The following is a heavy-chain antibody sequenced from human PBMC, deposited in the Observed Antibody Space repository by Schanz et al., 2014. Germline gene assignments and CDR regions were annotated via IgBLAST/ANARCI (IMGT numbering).Heavy chain of an antibody. Sequence: QVQLVESGGGLVKPGGSLRLSCAASGFTFSDYYMTWIRQPPGKGLEWIGSIYYSGSTYYNASLKSRVTISVDTSKNQFSLKLNSVTAADSAVYYCARLWGGWRIPDYWGQGTLVTVSS. CDR2: IYYSGST. CDR3: ARLWGGWRIPDY. D-gene: IGHD6-19*01. V-gene: IGHV4-38-2*01. CDR1: GFTFSDYY. J-gene: IGHJ4*02.